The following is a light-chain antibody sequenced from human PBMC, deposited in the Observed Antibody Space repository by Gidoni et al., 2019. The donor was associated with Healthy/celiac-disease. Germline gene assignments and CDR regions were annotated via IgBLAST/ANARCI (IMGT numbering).Light chain of an antibody. J-gene: IGLJ3*02. CDR1: SSNIGSNY. V-gene: IGLV1-47*01. CDR3: AAWDDSLSGWV. CDR2: RNN. Sequence: QSVLTQPPPASGTPGQGVTISCSGSSSNIGSNYGYWYQQLPGTAPKLLIYRNNQRPSGVPDRFAGSKSGTSASLAISGLRSEDEADYYCAAWDDSLSGWVFGGGTKLTVL.